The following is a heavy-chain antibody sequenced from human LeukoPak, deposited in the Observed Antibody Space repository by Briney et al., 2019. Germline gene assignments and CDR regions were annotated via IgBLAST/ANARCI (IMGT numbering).Heavy chain of an antibody. D-gene: IGHD3-22*01. CDR3: ARSEYYDSSVYQD. V-gene: IGHV4-39*01. J-gene: IGHJ4*02. CDR2: IYYSGST. Sequence: SETLSLTCTVSGGSFSSVKYYWGWIRQPPGRGLEWIGSIYYSGSTYYNPSLKSRVTISVDTSKNQFSLKLSSVTAADTAVYYCARSEYYDSSVYQDWGQGTLVTVSS. CDR1: GGSFSSVKYY.